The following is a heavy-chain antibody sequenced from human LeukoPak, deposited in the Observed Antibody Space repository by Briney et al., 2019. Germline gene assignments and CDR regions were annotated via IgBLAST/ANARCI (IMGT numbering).Heavy chain of an antibody. CDR1: GDSISSGDYS. Sequence: PPETLSLTCAVSGDSISSGDYSWSWIRQPPGKGLEWIGYIFHTGNTYHNPSLKSRVTISIDRSKNQFSLKLSSVTAADTAVYYCARARESMAVSGSYFDYWGQGTLVTVSS. CDR2: IFHTGNT. D-gene: IGHD6-19*01. V-gene: IGHV4-30-2*01. CDR3: ARARESMAVSGSYFDY. J-gene: IGHJ4*02.